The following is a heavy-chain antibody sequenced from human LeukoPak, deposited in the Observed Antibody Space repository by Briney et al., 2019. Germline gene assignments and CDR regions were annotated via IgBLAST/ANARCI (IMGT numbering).Heavy chain of an antibody. J-gene: IGHJ4*02. V-gene: IGHV1-18*01. CDR1: GYSFTSYG. CDR3: ASAVREYLMATIL. Sequence: ASVQISCKACGYSFTSYGFSWVRQATGQEREGWRWISAYNGNTNYAQKLQGRVTMTTDTSTSTAYMELRSLRSDDTAVYYCASAVREYLMATILWGQGTLVTVSS. D-gene: IGHD5-24*01. CDR2: ISAYNGNT.